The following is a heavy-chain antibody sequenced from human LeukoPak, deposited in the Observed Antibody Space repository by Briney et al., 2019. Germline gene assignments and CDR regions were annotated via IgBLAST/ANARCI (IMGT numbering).Heavy chain of an antibody. CDR2: IYYSGST. Sequence: SETLPLTCTVSGGSISSYYWSWIRQPPGKGLEWIGYIYYSGSTNYNPSLKSRVTISVDTSKNQFSLKLSSVTAADTAVYYCARHFGLNWFDPWGQGTLVTVSS. J-gene: IGHJ5*02. D-gene: IGHD3-10*01. V-gene: IGHV4-59*08. CDR1: GGSISSYY. CDR3: ARHFGLNWFDP.